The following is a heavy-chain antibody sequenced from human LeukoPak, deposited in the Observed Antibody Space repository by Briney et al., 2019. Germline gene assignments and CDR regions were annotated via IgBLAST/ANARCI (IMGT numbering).Heavy chain of an antibody. Sequence: ASVKVSCKASGGTFSSYAISWVRQAPGQGLEWMGGIIPIFGIANYAQKFQGRVTITTDESTSTAYMELSSLRSEDTAVYYCASMGIYDSSGYSDYWGQGTLVTVSS. CDR2: IIPIFGIA. CDR1: GGTFSSYA. CDR3: ASMGIYDSSGYSDY. V-gene: IGHV1-69*05. D-gene: IGHD3-22*01. J-gene: IGHJ4*02.